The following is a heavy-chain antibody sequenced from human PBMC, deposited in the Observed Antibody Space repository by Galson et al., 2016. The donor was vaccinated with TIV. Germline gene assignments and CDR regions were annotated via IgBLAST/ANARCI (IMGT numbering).Heavy chain of an antibody. Sequence: SVKVSCKASGYTLSSYSISWVRQAPGQGLAWMGWSSGYNGNKNYAQKFQDRVTMTTDTSTNTAYMELRSLRSDDTAVYYCARVPTKTFDFWSGFDNSFCMDVWGKGTTVTVSS. CDR3: ARVPTKTFDFWSGFDNSFCMDV. CDR2: SSGYNGNK. D-gene: IGHD3-3*01. J-gene: IGHJ6*04. CDR1: GYTLSSYS. V-gene: IGHV1-18*01.